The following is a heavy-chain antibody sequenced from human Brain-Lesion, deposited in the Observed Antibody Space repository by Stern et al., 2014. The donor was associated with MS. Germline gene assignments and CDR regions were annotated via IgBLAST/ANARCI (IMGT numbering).Heavy chain of an antibody. CDR2: SDHSGST. V-gene: IGHV4-4*02. Sequence: QLQLQESGPGLVKPSGTLSLTCAVSGGSISSSNWWSWVRQSPGKGLEWIGESDHSGSTIYNPSLKSRVTVSVDKSKNRFSLNLRPVTAADTAVYFCARFPASRPHVFDSWGQGTLVTVSS. J-gene: IGHJ4*02. CDR1: GGSISSSNW. D-gene: IGHD6-13*01. CDR3: ARFPASRPHVFDS.